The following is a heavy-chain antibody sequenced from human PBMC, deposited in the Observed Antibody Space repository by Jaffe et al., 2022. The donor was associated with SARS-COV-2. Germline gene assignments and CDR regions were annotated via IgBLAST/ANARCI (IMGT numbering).Heavy chain of an antibody. J-gene: IGHJ6*02. CDR3: AKDRGAARVYYNYGMDV. CDR2: ISFAGINT. CDR1: GFSFMTYG. D-gene: IGHD6-6*01. V-gene: IGHV3-30*18. Sequence: QVQLVESGGGVVQPGRSLRLSCAASGFSFMTYGMHWVRQTPGKGLEWVALISFAGINTYYADSVRGRFTISRDDSQNTLYLEMNSLRPEDTAVFFCAKDRGAARVYYNYGMDVWGRGTTVTVSS.